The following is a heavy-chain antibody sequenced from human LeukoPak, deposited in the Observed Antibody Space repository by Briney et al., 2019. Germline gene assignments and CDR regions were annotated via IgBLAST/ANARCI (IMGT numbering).Heavy chain of an antibody. D-gene: IGHD3-10*01. J-gene: IGHJ6*03. V-gene: IGHV3-73*01. CDR3: TRSHGSGSYGWTGDYYYYMDV. CDR2: IRSKANSYAT. Sequence: GGSLKLSCAASGFTFSGSAMHWVRQASGKGLEWVGRIRSKANSYATAYAASVEGRFTISRDDSKNTAYLQMNSLKTEDTAVYYCTRSHGSGSYGWTGDYYYYMDVWGKGTTVTISS. CDR1: GFTFSGSA.